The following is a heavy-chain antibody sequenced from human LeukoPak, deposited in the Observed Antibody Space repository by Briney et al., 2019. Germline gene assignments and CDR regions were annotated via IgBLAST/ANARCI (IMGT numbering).Heavy chain of an antibody. CDR1: GGSFSGYY. CDR2: INHSGST. D-gene: IGHD1-26*01. CDR3: ARFRTYSGSYLRMYYFDY. J-gene: IGHJ4*02. Sequence: SETLSLTCAVYGGSFSGYYWSWIRQPPGKGLEWIGEINHSGSTNYNPSLKSRVTISVDTSKNQFSLKLSSVTAADTAVYYCARFRTYSGSYLRMYYFDYWGQGTLVTVSS. V-gene: IGHV4-34*01.